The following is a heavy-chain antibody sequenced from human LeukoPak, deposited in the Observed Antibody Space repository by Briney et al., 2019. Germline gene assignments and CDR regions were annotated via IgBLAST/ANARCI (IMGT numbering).Heavy chain of an antibody. J-gene: IGHJ5*02. CDR1: GGTFSSYA. Sequence: ASVKVSCKASGGTFSSYAISWVRQAPGQGLEWMGGIIPIFGTANYAQKFQGRVTITTDESTSTAYMELSSLRSEDTAVYYCARSFVAPTGNWFDPWGQGTLVTVSS. CDR3: ARSFVAPTGNWFDP. D-gene: IGHD2-15*01. CDR2: IIPIFGTA. V-gene: IGHV1-69*05.